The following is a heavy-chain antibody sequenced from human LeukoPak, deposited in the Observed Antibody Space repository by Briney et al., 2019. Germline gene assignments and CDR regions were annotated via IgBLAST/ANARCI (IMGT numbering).Heavy chain of an antibody. V-gene: IGHV3-21*01. CDR3: ARDIVAVAGGDY. J-gene: IGHJ4*02. D-gene: IGHD6-19*01. Sequence: GGSLRLSCAASGFTFSSYAMSWVRQAPGKGLEWVSSISSSSSYIYYADSVKGRFTISRDNAKNSLYLQMNSLRAEDTAVYYCARDIVAVAGGDYWGQGTLVTVSS. CDR2: ISSSSSYI. CDR1: GFTFSSYA.